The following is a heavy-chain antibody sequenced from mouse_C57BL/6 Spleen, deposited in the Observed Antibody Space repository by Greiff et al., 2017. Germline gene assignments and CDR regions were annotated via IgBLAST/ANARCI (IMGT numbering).Heavy chain of an antibody. J-gene: IGHJ3*01. D-gene: IGHD2-4*01. V-gene: IGHV1-39*01. Sequence: EVQLQQSGPELVKPGASVKISCKASGYSFTDYYMHWVKQSPGKSLEWIGVINPNSGTTCYNQKFKGKATLTVDQSSSTAYMRLNSLTSEDSAVYYCARPDYEWFAYWGQGTLVTVSA. CDR3: ARPDYEWFAY. CDR1: GYSFTDYY. CDR2: INPNSGTT.